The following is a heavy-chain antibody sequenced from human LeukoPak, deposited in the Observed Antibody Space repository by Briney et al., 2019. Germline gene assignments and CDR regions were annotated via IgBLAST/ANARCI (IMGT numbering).Heavy chain of an antibody. Sequence: PSQTLSLTCTVSGRSINIGSSYGSWVRQPGGKGLELIGRIYTSGSTNYNPYLKSRVIISVDTYKNQFSLKLSSVTAADTAVYYCAREGCTNGVCFLYYYYMDVWGKGTTVTVSS. CDR1: GRSINIGSSY. CDR3: AREGCTNGVCFLYYYYMDV. J-gene: IGHJ6*03. V-gene: IGHV4-61*02. CDR2: IYTSGST. D-gene: IGHD2-8*01.